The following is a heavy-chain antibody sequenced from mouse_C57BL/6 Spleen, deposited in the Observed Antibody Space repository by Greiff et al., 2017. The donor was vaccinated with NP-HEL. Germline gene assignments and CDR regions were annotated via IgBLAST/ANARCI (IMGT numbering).Heavy chain of an antibody. V-gene: IGHV1-53*01. Sequence: QVQLQQPGTELVKPGASVKLSCKASGYSFTSYWMHWVKQRPGQGLEWIGNINPSNGGTNYNEKFKSKATLTVDKSSSTAYMQLSSLTSEDSAVYYCARSGSSGYEYPYYYAMDYWGQGTSVTVSS. J-gene: IGHJ4*01. CDR2: INPSNGGT. CDR3: ARSGSSGYEYPYYYAMDY. D-gene: IGHD3-2*02. CDR1: GYSFTSYW.